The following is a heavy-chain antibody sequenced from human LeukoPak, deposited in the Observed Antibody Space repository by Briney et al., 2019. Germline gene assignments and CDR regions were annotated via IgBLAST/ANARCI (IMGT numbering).Heavy chain of an antibody. CDR2: IWYDGNNK. CDR3: ARQHCSGGDCYSFD. D-gene: IGHD2-15*01. Sequence: GRSLRLSCAAYRFTFSNYGMHSVRQAPGKGLEWEALIWYDGNNKYYADSVKGRFTISRDNSKNTLYLQLNSLRAEDTAVYYCARQHCSGGDCYSFDWGQGTLVTVSS. J-gene: IGHJ4*02. CDR1: RFTFSNYG. V-gene: IGHV3-33*01.